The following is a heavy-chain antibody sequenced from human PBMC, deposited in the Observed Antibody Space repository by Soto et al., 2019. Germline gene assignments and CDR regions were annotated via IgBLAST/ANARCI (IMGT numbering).Heavy chain of an antibody. D-gene: IGHD6-13*01. CDR1: GYTFTDYY. Sequence: ASVKFYCKASGYTFTDYYMHWVRLAPGRGLKWMGWINSNSGATNYAQKFQGRVIMTRDTSISTTYMELSRLRSDDTAGYYCARLRSSSWYDAFDIWGQGTMVTVSS. V-gene: IGHV1-2*02. CDR3: ARLRSSSWYDAFDI. J-gene: IGHJ3*02. CDR2: INSNSGAT.